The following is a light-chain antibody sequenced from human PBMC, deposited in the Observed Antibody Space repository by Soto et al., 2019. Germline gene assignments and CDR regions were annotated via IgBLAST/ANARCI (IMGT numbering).Light chain of an antibody. CDR1: SSNIGAGYN. Sequence: QPVLTQPPSVSGAPGQRVTISCTGSSSNIGAGYNVHWYQQLPGTAPKLLIYGNSNRPSGVPDRCSGSKSGTSASLAITGLQAEDEADYYCQSYDSGLSGVVFGGGTKVTVL. V-gene: IGLV1-40*01. CDR2: GNS. CDR3: QSYDSGLSGVV. J-gene: IGLJ2*01.